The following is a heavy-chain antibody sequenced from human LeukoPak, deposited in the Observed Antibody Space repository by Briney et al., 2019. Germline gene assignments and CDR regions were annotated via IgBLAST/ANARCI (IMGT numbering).Heavy chain of an antibody. CDR3: ARVGSLRYFDRSYYFDY. J-gene: IGHJ4*02. V-gene: IGHV3-48*03. D-gene: IGHD3-9*01. CDR2: ISSSGSTI. CDR1: GFTFSSYA. Sequence: GGSLRLSCAASGFTFSSYAMNWVRLAPGKGLEWVSYISSSGSTIYYADSVKGRFTISRDNAKNSLYLQMNSLRAEDTAVYYCARVGSLRYFDRSYYFDYWGQGTLVTVSS.